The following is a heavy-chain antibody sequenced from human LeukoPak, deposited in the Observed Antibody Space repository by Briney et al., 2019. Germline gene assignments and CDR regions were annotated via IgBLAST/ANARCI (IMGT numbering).Heavy chain of an antibody. J-gene: IGHJ5*02. CDR2: IYSGGST. V-gene: IGHV3-53*01. D-gene: IGHD3-10*01. CDR1: GFTVSSNY. CDR3: ARDLGNYYGSGSYGNWFDH. Sequence: GGSLRLSCAASGFTVSSNYMSWVRRAPGKGLEWVSVIYSGGSTYYADSVKGRFTISRDNSKNTLYLQMNSLRAEDTAVYYCARDLGNYYGSGSYGNWFDHWGQGTLVTVSS.